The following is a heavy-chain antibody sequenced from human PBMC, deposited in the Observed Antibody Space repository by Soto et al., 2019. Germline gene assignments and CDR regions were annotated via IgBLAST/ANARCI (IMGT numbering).Heavy chain of an antibody. CDR2: ISGYNANT. CDR3: ASRLTLATTTGDAFDL. D-gene: IGHD4-17*01. V-gene: IGHV1-18*01. Sequence: GASVKVSCKASGYTFTGYGIGWVRQAPGQGLEWMGWISGYNANTNYPQKLQGRITMSVDMSRQQLSLKLNSVTAADTAVYYCASRLTLATTTGDAFDLWGQGTMVTVSS. CDR1: GYTFTGYG. J-gene: IGHJ3*01.